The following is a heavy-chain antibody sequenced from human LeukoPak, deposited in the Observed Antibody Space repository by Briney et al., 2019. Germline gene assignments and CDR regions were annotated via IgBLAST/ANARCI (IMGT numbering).Heavy chain of an antibody. D-gene: IGHD3-10*01. CDR1: GFTFSSYA. V-gene: IGHV3-30*04. CDR3: ARAVATMVRGVIISPTDY. Sequence: GGSLRLSCAASGFTFSSYAMHWVRQAPGKGLEWVAVISYDGSNKYYADSVKGRFTISRDNSKNTLYLQMNSLRAEDTAVYYCARAVATMVRGVIISPTDYWGQGTLVTVSS. J-gene: IGHJ4*02. CDR2: ISYDGSNK.